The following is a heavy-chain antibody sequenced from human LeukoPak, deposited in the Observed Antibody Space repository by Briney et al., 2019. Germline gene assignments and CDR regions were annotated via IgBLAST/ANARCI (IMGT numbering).Heavy chain of an antibody. V-gene: IGHV3-23*01. Sequence: GGSLRLSCAASGFTFSSYAMSWVRQAPGKGLEWVSAISGSGGSTYYADSVKGRFTISRDNSKNTLYLQMDSLRAEDTAVYYCAKDSQLFPFCSSTSCNDYGGQGTLVTVSS. D-gene: IGHD2-2*01. CDR2: ISGSGGST. CDR3: AKDSQLFPFCSSTSCNDY. J-gene: IGHJ4*02. CDR1: GFTFSSYA.